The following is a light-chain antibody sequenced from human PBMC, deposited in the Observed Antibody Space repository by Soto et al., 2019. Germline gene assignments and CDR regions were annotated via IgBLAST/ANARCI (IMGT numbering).Light chain of an antibody. V-gene: IGKV1-39*01. Sequence: DIQMTQSPSSLSASVEDRVTITCRASQTISTYLNWYQQKPGKAPKLLIYAASTLQSGVPSKFSGSGSGTDFTLTISSLQPEDFATYFCQQSHGIPYTFGQGTKLEIK. CDR3: QQSHGIPYT. J-gene: IGKJ2*01. CDR2: AAS. CDR1: QTISTY.